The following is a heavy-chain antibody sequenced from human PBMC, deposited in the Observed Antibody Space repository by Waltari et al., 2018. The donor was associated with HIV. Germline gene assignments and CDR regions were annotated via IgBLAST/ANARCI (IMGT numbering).Heavy chain of an antibody. D-gene: IGHD4-4*01. V-gene: IGHV3-33*01. CDR2: IGFDGRNE. CDR1: GFSMSTYG. Sequence: QVQLVESGGGVVQPGRSLRLSCAASGFSMSTYGMHCVRQAPGKGLEWVALIGFDGRNEYYSDSVKGRLIISRDNSKSTLYLQMNSLRVEDTAVYFCARDQDYMGRLSYFDLWGRGTLVTVSS. CDR3: ARDQDYMGRLSYFDL. J-gene: IGHJ2*01.